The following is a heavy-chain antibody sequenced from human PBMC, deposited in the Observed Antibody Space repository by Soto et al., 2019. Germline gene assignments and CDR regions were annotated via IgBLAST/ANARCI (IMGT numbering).Heavy chain of an antibody. CDR1: GFTFSSYW. CDR2: IKQDGSEK. Sequence: PGGSLRLSCAASGFTFSSYWMSWVRQAPGKGLEWVAKIKQDGSEKYYVDSVKGRFTISRDNAKNSLYLQMNSLRAEDTAVYYCARDKAAAGPGRYYYYYYGMDVWGQGTTVTVSS. D-gene: IGHD6-13*01. CDR3: ARDKAAAGPGRYYYYYYGMDV. V-gene: IGHV3-7*01. J-gene: IGHJ6*02.